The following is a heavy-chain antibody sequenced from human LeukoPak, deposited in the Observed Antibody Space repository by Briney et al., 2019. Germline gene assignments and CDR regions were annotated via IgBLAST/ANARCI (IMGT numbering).Heavy chain of an antibody. D-gene: IGHD3-10*01. J-gene: IGHJ4*02. CDR3: ARVYGSEIDY. V-gene: IGHV3-23*01. CDR2: FSGRGGST. CDR1: GFTFSDYG. Sequence: GGSLRLSCAASGFTFSDYGMSWVRQAPGKGLEWVSTFSGRGGSTYYADSVKGRFTVSRDNSRNTLFLQMNSLRPEDTAVYYCARVYGSEIDYWGQGTLVTVSS.